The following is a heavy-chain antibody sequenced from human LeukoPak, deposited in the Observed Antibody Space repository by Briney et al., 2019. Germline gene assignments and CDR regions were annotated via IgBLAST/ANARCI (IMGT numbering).Heavy chain of an antibody. D-gene: IGHD5-18*01. CDR1: GGSISSGDYY. J-gene: IGHJ4*02. Sequence: PSETLSLTCTVSGGSISSGDYYWSWIRQPPGKGLEWLGYIYYSGSTYYNPSLKSRVTISVDTSKNQFSLKLSSVTAADTAVYYCAAPGYTAMPWALDYWGQGTLVTVSS. CDR2: IYYSGST. V-gene: IGHV4-30-4*01. CDR3: AAPGYTAMPWALDY.